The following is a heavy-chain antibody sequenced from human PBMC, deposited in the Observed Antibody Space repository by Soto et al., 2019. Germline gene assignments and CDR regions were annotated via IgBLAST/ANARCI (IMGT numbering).Heavy chain of an antibody. D-gene: IGHD1-1*01. CDR3: ARDPSQVENRSDL. CDR2: LYHGGSK. CDR1: GYSISGVYT. J-gene: IGHJ5*02. Sequence: SETLSLTCAVSGYSISGVYTWGFIRVPPGKGLEWIGSLYHGGSKYYNPSLKSRATISVDTSKNQFSLKVTSVTAADTAVYYCARDPSQVENRSDLWGQGTLVTVSS. V-gene: IGHV4-38-2*02.